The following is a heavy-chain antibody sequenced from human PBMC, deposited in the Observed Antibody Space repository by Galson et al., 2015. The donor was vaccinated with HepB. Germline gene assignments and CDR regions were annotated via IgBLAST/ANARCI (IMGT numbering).Heavy chain of an antibody. D-gene: IGHD3-22*01. Sequence: SVKVSCKASGYTFTTYAMNWVRQAPGQGLEWMGWINTNTGNPTYAQGFTGRFVFSLDTSVSTAYLQISSLKAEDTAVYYCARDKGFSYYDSSGQYDYWGQGTLVTVSS. V-gene: IGHV7-4-1*02. CDR3: ARDKGFSYYDSSGQYDY. CDR1: GYTFTTYA. CDR2: INTNTGNP. J-gene: IGHJ4*02.